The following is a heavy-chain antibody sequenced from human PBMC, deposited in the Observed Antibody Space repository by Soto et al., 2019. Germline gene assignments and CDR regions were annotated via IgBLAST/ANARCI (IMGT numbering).Heavy chain of an antibody. CDR2: ISGSGGST. D-gene: IGHD2-2*02. CDR3: AKDQQGYCSSTSCYIRDY. CDR1: GFTFSSYA. V-gene: IGHV3-23*01. Sequence: GGSLRLSCAASGFTFSSYAMSWVRQAPGKGLEWVSAISGSGGSTYYADSVKGRFTISRDNSKNTLYLQMNSLRAEDTAVYYCAKDQQGYCSSTSCYIRDYWGQGTLVTVSS. J-gene: IGHJ4*02.